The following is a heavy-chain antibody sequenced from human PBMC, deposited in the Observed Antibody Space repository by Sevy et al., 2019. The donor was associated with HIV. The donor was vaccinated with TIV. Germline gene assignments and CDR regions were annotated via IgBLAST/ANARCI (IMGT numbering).Heavy chain of an antibody. CDR3: ARESVSSDWSRRGFAFDI. D-gene: IGHD6-19*01. CDR1: GFTFSSYS. J-gene: IGHJ3*02. V-gene: IGHV3-48*02. CDR2: ISSSSSTI. Sequence: GGSLRLSCAASGFTFSSYSMNWVRQAPGKGLEWVSYISSSSSTIYYADSVKGRFTISRDNAKNSLYLQMNSLRDEDTAVYYCARESVSSDWSRRGFAFDIWGQGTMVTVSS.